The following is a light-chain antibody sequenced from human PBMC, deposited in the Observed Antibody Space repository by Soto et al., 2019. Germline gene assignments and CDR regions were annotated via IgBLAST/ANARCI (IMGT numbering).Light chain of an antibody. CDR1: QSVSSSY. J-gene: IGKJ1*01. CDR2: GAS. Sequence: EIVLTQSPGTLSLSPGERATLSCRASQSVSSSYLAWYQQKPGQAPRLLIYGASSRFSGIPDRFSGSGSGTDFTLTISRLEPEDFAVYYCQQYGSSPLWTFGQGTKVEIK. V-gene: IGKV3-20*01. CDR3: QQYGSSPLWT.